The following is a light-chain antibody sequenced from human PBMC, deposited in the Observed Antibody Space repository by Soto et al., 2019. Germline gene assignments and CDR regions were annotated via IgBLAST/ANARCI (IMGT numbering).Light chain of an antibody. CDR3: QHPNSNYPCT. CDR2: AAS. V-gene: IGKV1-5*01. J-gene: IGKJ1*01. Sequence: DIQMTQSPSTLSASIGDRVTITCRASQNVSRWLAWYQQKPGEAPKLLIFAASSLESGVPSRFSGSGSAKEFTLTISSLQQDDLATYYGQHPNSNYPCTFGEGTKVEIK. CDR1: QNVSRW.